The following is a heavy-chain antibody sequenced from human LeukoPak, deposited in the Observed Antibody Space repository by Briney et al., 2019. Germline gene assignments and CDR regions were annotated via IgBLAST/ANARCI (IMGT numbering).Heavy chain of an antibody. CDR2: IYTSGRT. CDR1: GGSISYYY. J-gene: IGHJ4*02. V-gene: IGHV4-4*07. CDR3: ARDATMMGNYFNY. Sequence: SETLSLTCTVSGGSISYYYWNWIRQPAGKGLEWIGRIYTSGRTYYNPSLKSRVSMSVDTSKNQFSLKLSSVTAADTAVYYCARDATMMGNYFNYWGQGTLVTVSS. D-gene: IGHD5-12*01.